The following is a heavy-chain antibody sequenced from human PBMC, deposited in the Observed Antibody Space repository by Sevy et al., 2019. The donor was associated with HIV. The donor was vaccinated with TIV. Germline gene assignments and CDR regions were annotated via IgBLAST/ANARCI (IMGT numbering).Heavy chain of an antibody. CDR1: GFTFGDYA. CDR2: IRSKAYGGTT. J-gene: IGHJ4*02. V-gene: IGHV3-49*03. Sequence: GGSLRLSCTASGFTFGDYAMSWFRQAPGKGLEWVGFIRSKAYGGTTEYAASVKGRFTISRDDSKSIAYLQMNSLKTEDTAVYYCTRDPLVRWLQLPPFDYWGQGTLVIVSS. CDR3: TRDPLVRWLQLPPFDY. D-gene: IGHD5-12*01.